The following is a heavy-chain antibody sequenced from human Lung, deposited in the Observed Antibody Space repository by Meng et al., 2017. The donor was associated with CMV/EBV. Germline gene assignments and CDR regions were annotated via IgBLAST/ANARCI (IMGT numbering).Heavy chain of an antibody. CDR2: ISHAGTT. D-gene: IGHD6-6*01. CDR3: ARVSSVSSSSL. CDR1: GGSIIGYF. Sequence: SETLSLTCRVYGGSIIGYFWSWIRQPPGKGLEWIGEISHAGTTNYNPSLKSRVSLSLDMSKHQFSLNLSSLTAADTAVYYCARVSSVSSSSLWGQGTVVTVYS. V-gene: IGHV4-34*01. J-gene: IGHJ4*02.